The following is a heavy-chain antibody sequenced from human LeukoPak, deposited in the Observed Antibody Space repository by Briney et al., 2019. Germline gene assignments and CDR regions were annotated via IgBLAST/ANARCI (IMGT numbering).Heavy chain of an antibody. V-gene: IGHV1-69*05. CDR2: IIPIFGTV. Sequence: SVKVSCKASGGTFSSYAISWVRQAPGQGLEWMGGIIPIFGTVNYAQKFQGRVTITTDESTSTAYMELSSLRSEDTAVYYCARVFGGSYSGFGYWGQGTLVTVSS. D-gene: IGHD1-26*01. CDR3: ARVFGGSYSGFGY. J-gene: IGHJ4*02. CDR1: GGTFSSYA.